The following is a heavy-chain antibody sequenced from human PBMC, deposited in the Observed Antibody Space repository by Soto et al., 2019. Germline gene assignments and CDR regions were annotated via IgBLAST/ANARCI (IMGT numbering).Heavy chain of an antibody. V-gene: IGHV4-61*08. CDR3: ARVKFLIVGSVFSTPFDF. CDR1: GGSVSSGGFS. Sequence: ESLSRACAVAGGSVSSGGFSGSWIRQPPGKGLEWIGSISYSGSTTYYPSLRSRVTISVDTSKNQFSLRLNSVTAADTAIYFSARVKFLIVGSVFSTPFDFWGQGTLVTVYS. CDR2: ISYSGST. J-gene: IGHJ4*02. D-gene: IGHD1-26*01.